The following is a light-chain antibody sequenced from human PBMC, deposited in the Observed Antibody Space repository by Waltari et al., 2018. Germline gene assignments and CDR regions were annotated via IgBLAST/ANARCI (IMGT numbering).Light chain of an antibody. CDR1: SSDIGAYNF. CDR3: LSYAGSRLL. V-gene: IGLV2-8*01. Sequence: QSALTQPPSASGSPGQSVAISCAGTSSDIGAYNFVSWYQQHPGKAPQLMIYEVTKRPSGVPDRFFGSKSGNTASLTVSGLQAEDEAYYYCLSYAGSRLLFGGGTKLTVL. J-gene: IGLJ3*02. CDR2: EVT.